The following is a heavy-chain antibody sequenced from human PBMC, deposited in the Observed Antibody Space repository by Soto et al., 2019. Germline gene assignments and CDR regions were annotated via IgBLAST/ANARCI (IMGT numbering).Heavy chain of an antibody. V-gene: IGHV4-34*01. CDR1: GGSFSGYY. CDR3: ARGRSMRWPRKNWFDP. J-gene: IGHJ5*02. D-gene: IGHD5-12*01. Sequence: SETLSLTCAVYGGSFSGYYWSWIRQPPGKGLEWIGEINHSGSTNYNPSLKSRVTISVDTSKNQFSLKLSSVTAADTAVYYCARGRSMRWPRKNWFDPWGQGTQVTVSS. CDR2: INHSGST.